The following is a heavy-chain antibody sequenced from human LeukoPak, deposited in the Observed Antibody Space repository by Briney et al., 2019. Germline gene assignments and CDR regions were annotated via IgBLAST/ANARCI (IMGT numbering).Heavy chain of an antibody. D-gene: IGHD5-24*01. J-gene: IGHJ4*02. Sequence: PGGSLRLSCAASGFTFSSYSMNWVRQAPGKGLEWVSYISSSSSTIYYADSVKGRITISRDNAKNSLYLQMNSLRAEDTAVYYCASLPLEMATMGDYWGQGTLVTVSS. CDR1: GFTFSSYS. CDR2: ISSSSSTI. CDR3: ASLPLEMATMGDY. V-gene: IGHV3-48*04.